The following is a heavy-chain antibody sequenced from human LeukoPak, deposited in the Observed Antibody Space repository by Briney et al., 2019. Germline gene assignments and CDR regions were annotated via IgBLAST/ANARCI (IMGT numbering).Heavy chain of an antibody. V-gene: IGHV3-30*03. CDR1: GFTFSSYW. CDR3: AGKDCYFDY. CDR2: ISYDGSNK. J-gene: IGHJ4*02. Sequence: PGGSLRLSCAASGFTFSSYWMSWVRQAPGKGLEWVAVISYDGSNKYYADSVKGRFTISRDNSKNTLYLQMNSLRAEDTAVYYCAGKDCYFDYWGQGTLVTVSS. D-gene: IGHD3/OR15-3a*01.